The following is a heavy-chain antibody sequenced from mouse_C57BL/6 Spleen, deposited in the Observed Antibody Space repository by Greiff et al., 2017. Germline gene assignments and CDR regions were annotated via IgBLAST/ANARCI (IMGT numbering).Heavy chain of an antibody. CDR2: IYPGSGST. D-gene: IGHD2-3*01. J-gene: IGHJ3*01. V-gene: IGHV1-55*01. CDR1: GYTFTSYW. CDR3: ARGGPYDGYYVAD. Sequence: QVQLQQPGAELVKPGASVKMSCKASGYTFTSYWITWVKQRPGTGLEWLGDIYPGSGSTNYNETFKSQATLPVATSSSTAYMQLRSRTSEDSAVYYCARGGPYDGYYVADWGQGTLVTVSA.